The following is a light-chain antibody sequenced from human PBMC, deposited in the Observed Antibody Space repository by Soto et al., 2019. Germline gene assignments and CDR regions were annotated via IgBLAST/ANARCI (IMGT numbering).Light chain of an antibody. CDR1: QSVSSN. V-gene: IGKV3-15*01. CDR2: GAS. Sequence: EIVMTQSPATLSMSPGERATLSCRASQSVSSNLAWYQQKPGQTPRLLIYGASTRATGIPARFSGSGSGTDFTLTISSLQSEDFAVYYCQQYSSWPPITFGQGTKVDIK. CDR3: QQYSSWPPIT. J-gene: IGKJ2*01.